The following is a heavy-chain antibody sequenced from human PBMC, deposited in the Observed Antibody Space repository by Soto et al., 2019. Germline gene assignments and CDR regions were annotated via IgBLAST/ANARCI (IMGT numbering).Heavy chain of an antibody. V-gene: IGHV4-30-2*01. CDR2: IYHSGST. CDR3: ARSLGYCSSTSCFNWFDP. J-gene: IGHJ5*02. CDR1: GGSISSGGYS. Sequence: NPSETLSLTCAVSGGSISSGGYSWSWIRQPPGKGLEWIGYIYHSGSTYYNPSLKSRVTISVDRSKNQFSLKLSSVTAADTAVYYCARSLGYCSSTSCFNWFDPWGQGTLVTVSS. D-gene: IGHD2-2*01.